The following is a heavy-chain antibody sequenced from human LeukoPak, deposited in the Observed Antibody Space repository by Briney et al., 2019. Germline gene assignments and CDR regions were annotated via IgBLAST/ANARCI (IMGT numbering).Heavy chain of an antibody. CDR3: ARNYYFDY. CDR2: IYYSGST. V-gene: IGHV4-31*03. J-gene: IGHJ4*02. CDR1: GGSISSDSYY. Sequence: TSQTVSLTCTVSGGSISSDSYYWSWIRQHPGQGLEWIGYIYYSGSTYYNPSLKSRVTISVDTSKNQFSLKLSSVTAADTAVYYCARNYYFDYWGQGTLVTVSS.